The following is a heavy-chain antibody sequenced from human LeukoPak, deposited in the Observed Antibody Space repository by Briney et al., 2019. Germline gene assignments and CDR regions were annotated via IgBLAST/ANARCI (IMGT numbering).Heavy chain of an antibody. V-gene: IGHV4-59*01. J-gene: IGHJ4*02. CDR2: YYSGSP. D-gene: IGHD3-10*01. CDR3: ARYNSLGRGFTAVDY. Sequence: SQTLSLTCSVSGSSITTYSWSWSRESPGTGLEWFGFYYSGSPNYNPSLKSRVTISVDTSKNQFSLRLSSVTAADSAVYYCARYNSLGRGFTAVDYWGLGTLVTVSS. CDR1: GSSITTYS.